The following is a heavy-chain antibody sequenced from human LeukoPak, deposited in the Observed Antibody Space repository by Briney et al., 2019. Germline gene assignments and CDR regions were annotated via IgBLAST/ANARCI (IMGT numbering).Heavy chain of an antibody. Sequence: SETLSLTCTVSGGSISSGDYYWSWIRQPPGKGLEWIGYIYYSGSTYYNPSLKSRVTISVDTSKNQFSLKLSSVTAADTAVYYCARNNLGGYYGSGSYHHLIDYWGQGTLVTVSS. V-gene: IGHV4-30-4*01. CDR2: IYYSGST. CDR1: GGSISSGDYY. D-gene: IGHD3-10*01. CDR3: ARNNLGGYYGSGSYHHLIDY. J-gene: IGHJ4*02.